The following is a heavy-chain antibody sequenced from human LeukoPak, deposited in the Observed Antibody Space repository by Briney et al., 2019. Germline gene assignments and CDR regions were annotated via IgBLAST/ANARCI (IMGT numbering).Heavy chain of an antibody. CDR2: IYTSGST. V-gene: IGHV4-4*07. CDR3: ARGFYDILTGNNWFDP. J-gene: IGHJ5*02. D-gene: IGHD3-9*01. Sequence: SETLSLTCTVSGGSISSYYWSWIRQPAGKGPEWIGRIYTSGSTNYNPSLKSRVTMSVDTSKNQFSLKLSSVTAADTAVYYCARGFYDILTGNNWFDPWGQGTLVTVSS. CDR1: GGSISSYY.